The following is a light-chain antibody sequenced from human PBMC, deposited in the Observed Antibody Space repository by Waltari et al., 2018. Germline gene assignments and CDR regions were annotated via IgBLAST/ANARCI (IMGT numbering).Light chain of an antibody. CDR3: QQRSNWPLGT. Sequence: EIVLTQSPATLSLSPGERDTLSCRASQSVSSYLAWYQQKPGQAPRLLIYDASNRATGIPARFSGRGSGTDFTLTISSLEPEDFAVYYCQQRSNWPLGTFGQGTKLEIK. CDR2: DAS. V-gene: IGKV3-11*01. CDR1: QSVSSY. J-gene: IGKJ2*02.